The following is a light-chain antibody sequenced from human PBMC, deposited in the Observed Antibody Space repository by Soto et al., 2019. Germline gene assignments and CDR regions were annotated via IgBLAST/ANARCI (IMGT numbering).Light chain of an antibody. V-gene: IGLV1-44*01. CDR2: NSY. Sequence: QSVLTQPPSASGTPEERVTISCSGGSSNIGINSVTWYQHLPGTAPKLLIYNSYQRPSGVPDRFSGSKSGTSASLAISGLQPDDDADYYCASWDDSLKALLFGGGTTLTVL. CDR3: ASWDDSLKALL. CDR1: SSNIGINS. J-gene: IGLJ3*02.